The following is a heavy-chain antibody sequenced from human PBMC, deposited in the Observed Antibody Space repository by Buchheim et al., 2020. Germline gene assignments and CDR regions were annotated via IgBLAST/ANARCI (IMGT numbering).Heavy chain of an antibody. CDR1: GFTFSSYA. D-gene: IGHD3-10*01. J-gene: IGHJ4*02. CDR3: AATRLLWFREFDY. Sequence: QVQLVESGGGVVQPGRSLRLSCAASGFTFSSYAMHWVRQAPGKGLEWVAVISYDGSNKYYADSVKGRFTISRDNFKNTLYLQMNSLRAEDTAVYYCAATRLLWFREFDYWGQGTL. V-gene: IGHV3-30*04. CDR2: ISYDGSNK.